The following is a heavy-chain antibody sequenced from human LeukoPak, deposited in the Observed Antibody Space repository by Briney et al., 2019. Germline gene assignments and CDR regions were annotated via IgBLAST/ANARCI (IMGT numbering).Heavy chain of an antibody. CDR1: GFTFSSYS. V-gene: IGHV3-30*03. Sequence: HTGGSLRLSCAASGFTFSSYSMNWVRQAPGKGLEWVAVISYDGSNKYYADSVKGRFTISRDNSKNTLYLQMNSLRAEDTAVYYCVRAPKQWLTPGAFDIWGQGTMVTVSS. J-gene: IGHJ3*02. CDR3: VRAPKQWLTPGAFDI. CDR2: ISYDGSNK. D-gene: IGHD6-19*01.